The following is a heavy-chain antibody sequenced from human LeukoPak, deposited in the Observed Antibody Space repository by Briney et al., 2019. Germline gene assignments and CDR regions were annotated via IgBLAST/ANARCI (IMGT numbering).Heavy chain of an antibody. Sequence: PGGSLRLSCAASGFTFSSYAMPWVRQAPGKGLEYVSAISSNGGSTYYANSVKGRFTISRDNSKNTLYLQMGSLRAEDMAVYYRAREGIAAPEDYYYGMDVWGQGTTVTVSS. V-gene: IGHV3-64*01. J-gene: IGHJ6*02. CDR2: ISSNGGST. D-gene: IGHD6-13*01. CDR3: AREGIAAPEDYYYGMDV. CDR1: GFTFSSYA.